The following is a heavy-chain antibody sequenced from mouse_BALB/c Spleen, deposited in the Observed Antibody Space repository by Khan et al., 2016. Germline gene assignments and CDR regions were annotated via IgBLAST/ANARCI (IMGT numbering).Heavy chain of an antibody. CDR2: IDPANGNT. CDR3: GGAADDDGVGLAY. D-gene: IGHD2-4*01. Sequence: VQLQQSGAELVKPGASVKLSCTASGFNIKDTYMHWVKQRPEQGLEWIGRIDPANGNTNNDPKFQGKDTITADTSSHTAYLQLRSLTSEDTAVLYWGGAADDDGVGLAYWGQGTLVTVSA. V-gene: IGHV14-3*02. J-gene: IGHJ3*01. CDR1: GFNIKDTY.